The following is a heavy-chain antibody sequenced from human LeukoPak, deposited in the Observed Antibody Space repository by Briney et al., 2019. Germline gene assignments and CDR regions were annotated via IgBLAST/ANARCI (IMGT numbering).Heavy chain of an antibody. D-gene: IGHD1-20*01. CDR3: ARPLSGTTDFDY. CDR1: GFTFSNYD. V-gene: IGHV3-21*01. CDR2: ISSSSSYI. Sequence: GGSLRLSCAASGFTFSNYDLNWVRHAPGKGLESVSLISSSSSYIFYADSVKGRFTISRDNAKKSLYLQMNSLRAEDTAVYYCARPLSGTTDFDYWGQGTLVTVSS. J-gene: IGHJ4*02.